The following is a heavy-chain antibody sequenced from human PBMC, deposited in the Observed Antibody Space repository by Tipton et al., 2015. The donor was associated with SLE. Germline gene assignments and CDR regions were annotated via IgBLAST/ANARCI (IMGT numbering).Heavy chain of an antibody. V-gene: IGHV4-39*07. CDR2: IYYTGSA. CDR3: ARHAFAVAYPEEEYFQH. J-gene: IGHJ1*01. Sequence: TLSLTCTVSGGSISSPTYYWGWVRQPPGKGLEWIGSIYYTGSAYYNPSLKSRVIISVDPSKNQFSLKMRSVTAADTAVYYCARHAFAVAYPEEEYFQHWGQGSLVTVSS. CDR1: GGSISSPTYY. D-gene: IGHD6-19*01.